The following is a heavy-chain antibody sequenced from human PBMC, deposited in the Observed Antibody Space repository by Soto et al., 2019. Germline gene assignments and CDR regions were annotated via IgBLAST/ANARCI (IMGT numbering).Heavy chain of an antibody. Sequence: QVQLVQSGAEVKNPGASVKVSCKASGYTFTRYGIGWARQAPGQGLEWMGWINTYNGNTNYAQHVQGRVTLTTDTSTSTAYMELRILRSNDTAIYYCAMVDVYVTPSPQDVWGQGTTVIVSS. CDR3: AMVDVYVTPSPQDV. CDR1: GYTFTRYG. CDR2: INTYNGNT. D-gene: IGHD3-16*01. V-gene: IGHV1-18*01. J-gene: IGHJ6*02.